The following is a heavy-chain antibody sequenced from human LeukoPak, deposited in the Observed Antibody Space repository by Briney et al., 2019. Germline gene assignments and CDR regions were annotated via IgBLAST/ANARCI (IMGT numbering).Heavy chain of an antibody. D-gene: IGHD1-26*01. V-gene: IGHV4-38-2*02. CDR1: GYSISSGYY. CDR3: ARDGIGSYSSFWKEPFDY. CDR2: IYHSGST. J-gene: IGHJ4*02. Sequence: SETLSLTCSVSGYSISSGYYWGWIRHPPGKGLEWIGSIYHSGSTYYNPSLKSRVTRSVDTSKNQFSLKLSSATAADTAVYYCARDGIGSYSSFWKEPFDYWGQGTLVTVSS.